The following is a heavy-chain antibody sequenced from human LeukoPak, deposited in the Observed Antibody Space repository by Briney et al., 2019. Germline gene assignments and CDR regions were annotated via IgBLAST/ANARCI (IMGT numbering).Heavy chain of an antibody. CDR3: AKGFIAARPGDFDY. D-gene: IGHD6-6*01. V-gene: IGHV3-74*01. Sequence: GGSLRLSCAASAFTFSRYWMHWVRQAPGKGLVWVSRINSDGSSITYGDSVKGRFTISRDNAKNTLYLQMDTLRAEDTAVYYCAKGFIAARPGDFDYWGQGTLVTVSS. CDR2: INSDGSSI. J-gene: IGHJ4*02. CDR1: AFTFSRYW.